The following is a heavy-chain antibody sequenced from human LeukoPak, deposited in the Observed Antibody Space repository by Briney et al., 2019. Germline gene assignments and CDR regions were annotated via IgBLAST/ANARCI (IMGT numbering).Heavy chain of an antibody. CDR3: ARDRGSAGGFDY. D-gene: IGHD2-15*01. Sequence: SETLSLTRSVSGGSISPYYWSWIRQPPGKGLEWIGYIYYSGTTNYNPSLKSRVTISVDTSKNQFSLKLSSVTAADTAVYYCARDRGSAGGFDYWGQGTLVTVSS. CDR2: IYYSGTT. J-gene: IGHJ4*02. V-gene: IGHV4-59*01. CDR1: GGSISPYY.